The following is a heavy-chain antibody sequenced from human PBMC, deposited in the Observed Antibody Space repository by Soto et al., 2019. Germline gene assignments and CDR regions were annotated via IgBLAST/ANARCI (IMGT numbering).Heavy chain of an antibody. Sequence: GGSLRLSCAASGFTFDDYTMHWVRQAPGKGLEWVSLISWDGGSTYYADSVKGRFTISRDNSKISLYLQMNSLRTEDTALYYCAKSLAAAGDIYYYYGMDVWGQGTTVTVSS. CDR1: GFTFDDYT. D-gene: IGHD6-13*01. J-gene: IGHJ6*02. CDR3: AKSLAAAGDIYYYYGMDV. CDR2: ISWDGGST. V-gene: IGHV3-43*01.